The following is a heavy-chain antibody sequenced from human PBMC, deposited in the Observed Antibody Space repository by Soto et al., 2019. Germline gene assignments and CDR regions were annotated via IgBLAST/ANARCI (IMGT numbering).Heavy chain of an antibody. D-gene: IGHD3-3*01. J-gene: IGHJ4*02. CDR3: AKDGSGHPYYSDK. Sequence: SETLSLTCDVSCASISSNNWWSWVRQPPGKGLEWVGEVYHSGTTNYNPSLKSRVTLSVDKSKNQFSLKVTSVTAADTAVYYCAKDGSGHPYYSDKWGRGTLFTVSS. V-gene: IGHV4-4*02. CDR2: VYHSGTT. CDR1: CASISSNNW.